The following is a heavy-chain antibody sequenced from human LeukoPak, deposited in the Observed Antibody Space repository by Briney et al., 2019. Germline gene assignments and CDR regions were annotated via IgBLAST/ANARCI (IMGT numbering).Heavy chain of an antibody. CDR2: IRYDGSNK. Sequence: GGSLRLSCAASGFTFSSYGMPWVRQAPGKGLEWVAFIRYDGSNKYYADSVKGRFTISRDNSKNTLYLQMNSLRAEDTAVYYCAKDLSSSWYVRFDYWGQGTLVTVSS. CDR3: AKDLSSSWYVRFDY. D-gene: IGHD6-13*01. CDR1: GFTFSSYG. J-gene: IGHJ4*02. V-gene: IGHV3-30*02.